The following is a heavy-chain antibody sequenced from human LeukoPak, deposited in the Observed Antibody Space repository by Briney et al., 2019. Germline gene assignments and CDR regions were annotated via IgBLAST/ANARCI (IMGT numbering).Heavy chain of an antibody. D-gene: IGHD6-19*01. V-gene: IGHV3-23*01. CDR1: GFTVSSNY. J-gene: IGHJ5*02. CDR2: ISGSGGST. Sequence: GGSLRLSCAASGFTVSSNYMSWVRQAPGKGLEWVSAISGSGGSTYYADSVKGRFTISRDNSKNTLYLQMNSLRAEDTAVYYCAKDRVAVAGSGGFDPWGQGTLVTVSS. CDR3: AKDRVAVAGSGGFDP.